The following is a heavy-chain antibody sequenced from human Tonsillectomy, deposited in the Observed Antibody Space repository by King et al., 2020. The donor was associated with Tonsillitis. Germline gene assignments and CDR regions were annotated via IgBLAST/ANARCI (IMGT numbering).Heavy chain of an antibody. Sequence: VQLVESGAEVKKPGASVQVSCKASGYTFSSYGISWVRQAPGQGLEWMGWISGYNGNTKYAQKFQGRVTMTTDTSTTTSTVYMELRSLRSDDTAVYYCARVPSYYDFWSGYYMDV. J-gene: IGHJ6*01. D-gene: IGHD3-3*01. CDR2: ISGYNGNT. V-gene: IGHV1-18*01. CDR1: GYTFSSYG. CDR3: ARVPSYYDFWSGYYMDV.